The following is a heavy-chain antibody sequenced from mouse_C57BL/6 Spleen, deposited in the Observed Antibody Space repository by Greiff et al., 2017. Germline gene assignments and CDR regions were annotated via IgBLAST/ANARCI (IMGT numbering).Heavy chain of an antibody. CDR1: GYTFTSYW. CDR2: IHPNSGST. CDR3: ARKPIYYDYDEGVDY. Sequence: QVQLQQPGAELVKPGASVKLSCKASGYTFTSYWMHWVKQRPGQGLEWIGMIHPNSGSTNYNEKFKSKATLTVDKSSSTAYMQLSSLTSEDSAVYYCARKPIYYDYDEGVDYWGQGTTLTVSS. D-gene: IGHD2-4*01. V-gene: IGHV1-64*01. J-gene: IGHJ2*01.